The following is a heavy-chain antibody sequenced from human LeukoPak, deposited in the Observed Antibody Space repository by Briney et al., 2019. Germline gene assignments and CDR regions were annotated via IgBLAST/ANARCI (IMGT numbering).Heavy chain of an antibody. CDR3: ARDRYSGYDGPDAFDI. D-gene: IGHD5-12*01. Sequence: GGSLRLSCAASGFTFSSYDLHWVRQAPGKGLEWVAVIAHDGGNKYYADSVKGRFTISRDNSKNTLYLQMNSLRAEDTAVYYCARDRYSGYDGPDAFDIWGQGTMVTVSS. J-gene: IGHJ3*02. CDR1: GFTFSSYD. CDR2: IAHDGGNK. V-gene: IGHV3-30*03.